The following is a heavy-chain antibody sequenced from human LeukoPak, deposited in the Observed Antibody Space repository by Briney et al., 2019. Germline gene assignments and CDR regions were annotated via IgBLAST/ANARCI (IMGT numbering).Heavy chain of an antibody. CDR1: GGSISSYH. J-gene: IGHJ5*02. V-gene: IGHV4-59*08. Sequence: SETLSLTCTVSGGSISSYHWSWFRQAPGKGLEWIGYMYNSGSTYYNPSLKSRVTISVDTSKNQFSLKLNSVTAADTAVYYCARHYGPWGQGTLVTVSS. CDR3: ARHYGP. D-gene: IGHD3-10*01. CDR2: MYNSGST.